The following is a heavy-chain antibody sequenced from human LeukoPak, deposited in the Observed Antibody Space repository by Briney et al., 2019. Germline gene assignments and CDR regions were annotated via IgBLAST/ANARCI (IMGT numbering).Heavy chain of an antibody. V-gene: IGHV4-30-2*01. CDR3: ARDTNYDFWSGYYSRGR. CDR2: IYHSGST. J-gene: IGHJ1*01. Sequence: SETLSLTCTVSGGPISSGGYYWSWIRQPPGKGLEWIGYIYHSGSTYYNPSLKSRVTISVDRSKNQFSLKLSSVTAADTAVYYCARDTNYDFWSGYYSRGRWGQGTLVTVSS. CDR1: GGPISSGGYY. D-gene: IGHD3-3*01.